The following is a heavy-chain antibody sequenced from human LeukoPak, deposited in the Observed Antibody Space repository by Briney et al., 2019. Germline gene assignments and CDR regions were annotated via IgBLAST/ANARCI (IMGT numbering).Heavy chain of an antibody. J-gene: IGHJ6*02. CDR1: GGSISSGDYY. CDR2: IDYSGST. CDR3: ARAQLNLLVDFGMDV. Sequence: PSETLSLTCTVSGGSISSGDYYWSWIRQPPGKGLEWIGYIDYSGSTNYNPSLKSRVTISVDTSKNQFSLKLSSVTAADTAVYYCARAQLNLLVDFGMDVWGQGTTVTVSS. V-gene: IGHV4-61*08. D-gene: IGHD1-1*01.